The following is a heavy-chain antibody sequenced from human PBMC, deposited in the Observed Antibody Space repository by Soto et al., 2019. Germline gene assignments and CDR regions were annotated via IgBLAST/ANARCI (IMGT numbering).Heavy chain of an antibody. Sequence: EVQLVQSGAEMKKPGESLKISCKASGYSFTSYWIGWVRQTPGKGLEWMGIIYPGDSDTRYSPSFQGQVTISADKSITTAYLQLSSLRASDSAMYYCARHGSGWSVAHYWGQGTLVTVSS. CDR2: IYPGDSDT. D-gene: IGHD6-19*01. V-gene: IGHV5-51*01. CDR3: ARHGSGWSVAHY. CDR1: GYSFTSYW. J-gene: IGHJ4*02.